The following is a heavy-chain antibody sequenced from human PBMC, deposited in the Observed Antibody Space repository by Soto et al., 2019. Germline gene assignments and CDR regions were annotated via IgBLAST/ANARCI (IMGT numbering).Heavy chain of an antibody. V-gene: IGHV5-10-1*01. J-gene: IGHJ6*02. CDR1: GYSFTSYW. D-gene: IGHD2-2*01. Sequence: PGESLKISCKGSGYSFTSYWISWVRQMPGKGLEWMGRIDPSDSYTNYSPSFQGHVTISADKSISTAYLQWSSLKASDTAMYYCARHHDCSSTSCYDYYGMDVWGQGTTVTVSS. CDR2: IDPSDSYT. CDR3: ARHHDCSSTSCYDYYGMDV.